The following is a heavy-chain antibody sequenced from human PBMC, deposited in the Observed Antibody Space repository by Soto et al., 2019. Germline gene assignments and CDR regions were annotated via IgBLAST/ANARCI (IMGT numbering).Heavy chain of an antibody. D-gene: IGHD2-15*01. V-gene: IGHV3-23*01. CDR3: AKWCESYCSGGSCYSDYFDY. CDR1: GFTFSSYA. Sequence: GGSLRLSCAASGFTFSSYAMSWVRQAPGKGLEWVSAISGSGGSTYYADSVKGRFTISSDNSKNTLYLQMNSLRAEDTAVYYCAKWCESYCSGGSCYSDYFDYWGQGTLVTVSS. CDR2: ISGSGGST. J-gene: IGHJ4*02.